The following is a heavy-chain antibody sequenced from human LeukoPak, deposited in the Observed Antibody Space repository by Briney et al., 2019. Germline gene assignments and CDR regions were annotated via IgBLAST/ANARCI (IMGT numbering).Heavy chain of an antibody. D-gene: IGHD1-26*01. CDR1: GGSISSSSYY. Sequence: SETLSLTCTVSGGSISSSSYYWGWIRQPPGKGLEWIGSIYYSGSTYYNPSLKSRVTISVDTSKNQFSLKLSSVTAADTAVYYCARLVGAAGSLDWGQGTLVTVSS. CDR3: ARLVGAAGSLD. J-gene: IGHJ4*02. V-gene: IGHV4-39*01. CDR2: IYYSGST.